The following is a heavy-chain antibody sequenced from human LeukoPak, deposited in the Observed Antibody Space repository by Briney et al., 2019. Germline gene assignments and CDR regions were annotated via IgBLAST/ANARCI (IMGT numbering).Heavy chain of an antibody. CDR2: IYHSGTA. J-gene: IGHJ4*02. Sequence: PSVTLSLTCAVSDGSISSNNWWSWVRQPPGKGLEWIGEIYHSGTATYNPSLKSRVTISVDKSKNQFSLQLNSVTAADTAVYYCARGYSHGFPLDFWGQGTLVTVSS. CDR1: DGSISSNNW. V-gene: IGHV4-4*02. D-gene: IGHD5-12*01. CDR3: ARGYSHGFPLDF.